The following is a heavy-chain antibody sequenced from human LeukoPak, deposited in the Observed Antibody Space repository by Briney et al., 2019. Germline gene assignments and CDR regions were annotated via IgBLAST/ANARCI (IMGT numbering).Heavy chain of an antibody. Sequence: PGRSLRLSCAASGFTVSTNYMSWVRQAPGRGLEWVSVIYSGGSTYYADSVKGRFTISRDNAKNSLYLQMSSLRDEDTAVYYCARDLSGSYFWFDPWGQGTLVTVSS. CDR3: ARDLSGSYFWFDP. CDR2: IYSGGST. CDR1: GFTVSTNY. V-gene: IGHV3-53*01. D-gene: IGHD1-26*01. J-gene: IGHJ5*02.